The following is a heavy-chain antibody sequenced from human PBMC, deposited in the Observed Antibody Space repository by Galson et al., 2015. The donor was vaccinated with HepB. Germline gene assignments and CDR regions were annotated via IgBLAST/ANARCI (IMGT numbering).Heavy chain of an antibody. V-gene: IGHV3-30-3*01. J-gene: IGHJ6*02. CDR1: GFTFSSYA. D-gene: IGHD6-13*01. CDR2: ISYDGSNE. CDR3: ARDSAAGSKAYYYYYYGMDV. Sequence: SLRLSCAASGFTFSSYAMHWVRQAPGKGLEWVAVISYDGSNEYYADSVNGRFTISRDNSKNTLYLQMNSLRAEDTAVYYCARDSAAGSKAYYYYYYGMDVWGQGTTVIVSS.